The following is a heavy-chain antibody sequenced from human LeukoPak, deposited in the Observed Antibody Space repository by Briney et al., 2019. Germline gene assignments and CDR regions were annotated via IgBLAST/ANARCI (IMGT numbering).Heavy chain of an antibody. CDR1: GGSISSCY. CDR2: IYYSGST. J-gene: IGHJ4*02. Sequence: SETLSLTCTVSGGSISSCYWSWIRQPPGKGLEWIGYIYYSGSTNYNPSLKSRVTISVDTSNNQFSLKLSSVTAADTAVYYCARVKRDSSGYFFDYWGQGTLVTVSS. V-gene: IGHV4-59*01. CDR3: ARVKRDSSGYFFDY. D-gene: IGHD3-22*01.